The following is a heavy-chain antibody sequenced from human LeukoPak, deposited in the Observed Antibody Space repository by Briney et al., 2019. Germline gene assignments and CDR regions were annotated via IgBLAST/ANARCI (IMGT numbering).Heavy chain of an antibody. V-gene: IGHV3-23*01. CDR2: ISGSGGST. CDR3: AKAEFGIDDSLDY. J-gene: IGHJ4*02. D-gene: IGHD3-22*01. CDR1: GFTFSSYA. Sequence: SGGSLRLSCAASGFTFSSYAMSWVRQAPGKGLEWVSAISGSGGSTYYADSVKGRFTISRDNSKNTLYLQMNSLRAEDTAVYYCAKAEFGIDDSLDYWGQGTLVTVSS.